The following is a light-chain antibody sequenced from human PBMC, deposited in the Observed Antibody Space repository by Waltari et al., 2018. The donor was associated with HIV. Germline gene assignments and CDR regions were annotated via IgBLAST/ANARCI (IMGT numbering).Light chain of an antibody. CDR3: AAWDDSLNGPL. Sequence: PPSASGTPGQRVTISCSGSSSNVGRNSVSWYRQFPGTAPKLLIYKTNQRPSGVPDRFSGSKSGTSASLAISGLQSDDESVYYCAAWDDSLNGPLFGGGTQLTVL. CDR1: SSNVGRNS. V-gene: IGLV1-44*01. J-gene: IGLJ2*01. CDR2: KTN.